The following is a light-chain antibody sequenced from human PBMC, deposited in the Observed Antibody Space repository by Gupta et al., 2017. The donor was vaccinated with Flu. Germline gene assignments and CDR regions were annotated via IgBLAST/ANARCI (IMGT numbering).Light chain of an antibody. CDR3: CSDAGSSTVI. V-gene: IGLV2-23*01. CDR1: SNDVGNYNL. Sequence: SALTQSASVSGSPGQSITISCTGTSNDVGNYNLVSWYQHHPAKPPNLMIYEASKRPAVVSNRFSASKSGTTASITISALQAEDDADYYCCSDAGSSTVIFGGGTKLTVL. J-gene: IGLJ2*01. CDR2: EAS.